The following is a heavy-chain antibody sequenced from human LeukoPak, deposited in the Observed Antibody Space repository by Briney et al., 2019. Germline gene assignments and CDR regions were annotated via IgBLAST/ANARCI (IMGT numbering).Heavy chain of an antibody. CDR1: GFTLSNYA. J-gene: IGHJ5*01. Sequence: GGSLRLSCAASGFTLSNYAMSWVRQTPGKGLECVSVVTGSGGDTYYTGSVNGRFTISRDNSKNTLYLQMNSLRAEDTAVYYCARGTLEHCSGASCYPLDSWGQGTLVTVSS. V-gene: IGHV3-23*01. CDR2: VTGSGGDT. D-gene: IGHD2-15*01. CDR3: ARGTLEHCSGASCYPLDS.